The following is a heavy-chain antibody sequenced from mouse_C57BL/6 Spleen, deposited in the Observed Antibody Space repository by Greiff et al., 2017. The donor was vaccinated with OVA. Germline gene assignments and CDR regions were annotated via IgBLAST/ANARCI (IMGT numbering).Heavy chain of an antibody. D-gene: IGHD1-1*02. CDR2: IYPGGGYT. CDR3: AKRVDYAMDN. Sequence: VQLQQSGAELVRPGTSVKMSCKASGYTFTNYWIGWAKQRPGHGLEWIGDIYPGGGYTNYNEKFKGKATLTADKSSNTAYMQFSSLTSEDSAIYYFAKRVDYAMDNWGQGTSVTVSS. J-gene: IGHJ4*01. V-gene: IGHV1-63*01. CDR1: GYTFTNYW.